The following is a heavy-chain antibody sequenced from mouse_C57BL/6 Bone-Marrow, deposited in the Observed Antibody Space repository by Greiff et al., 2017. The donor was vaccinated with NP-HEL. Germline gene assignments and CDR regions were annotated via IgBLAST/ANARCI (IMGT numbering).Heavy chain of an antibody. D-gene: IGHD1-1*01. J-gene: IGHJ4*01. CDR2: FHPYNDDT. V-gene: IGHV1-47*01. CDR1: GYTFTTYP. CDR3: ASRSNFDYAMDN. Sequence: QVQLQQSGAELVKPGASVKMSCKASGYTFTTYPIEWMKQSHGKCLEWIGNFHPYNDDTKYNEKYKGKATLTVEKSSSTVYLDRRRLTSDNSSVYYCASRSNFDYAMDNWGQGTTVTVSS.